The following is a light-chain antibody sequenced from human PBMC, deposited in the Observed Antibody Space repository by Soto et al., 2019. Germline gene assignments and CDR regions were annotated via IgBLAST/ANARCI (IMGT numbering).Light chain of an antibody. CDR3: QQYNDWPTWT. V-gene: IGKV3-15*01. CDR1: QSVTSD. CDR2: GAS. Sequence: EVVMTQSPATLSVSPGDRATRSCRASQSVTSDLAWYQHKPGQAPRLLIYGASTRATGIPARFSGSGSGTEFTLTISSLQSEDFAVYYCQQYNDWPTWTFGQGTKVEIK. J-gene: IGKJ1*01.